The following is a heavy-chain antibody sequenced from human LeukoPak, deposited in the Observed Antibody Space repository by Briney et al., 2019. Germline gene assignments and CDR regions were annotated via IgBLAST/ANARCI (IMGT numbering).Heavy chain of an antibody. V-gene: IGHV1-69*02. CDR1: GGTFSSYT. CDR3: ASLVRGLRRENYYYYGMDV. Sequence: CSVKVSCQASGGTFSSYTISWLRQAPGRGREWMGRIIPILGLANYAQMFQGRVTITADKSTSTAYMELSSLRSEDTAVYYCASLVRGLRRENYYYYGMDVWGQGTTVTVSS. D-gene: IGHD3-10*01. CDR2: IIPILGLA. J-gene: IGHJ6*02.